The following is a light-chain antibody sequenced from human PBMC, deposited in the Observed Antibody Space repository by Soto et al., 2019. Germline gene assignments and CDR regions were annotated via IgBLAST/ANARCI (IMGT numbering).Light chain of an antibody. J-gene: IGKJ2*01. CDR2: DAS. CDR3: QQRSNWPPEYT. Sequence: EIVLTQSPATLSLSPGERATLSCRASQSVSSYLAWYQQKPGQAPRLLIYDASNRATGIPARFSGSGSGTDVTRTISSLEPEDFAVYYCQQRSNWPPEYTFGQGTKLEIK. CDR1: QSVSSY. V-gene: IGKV3-11*01.